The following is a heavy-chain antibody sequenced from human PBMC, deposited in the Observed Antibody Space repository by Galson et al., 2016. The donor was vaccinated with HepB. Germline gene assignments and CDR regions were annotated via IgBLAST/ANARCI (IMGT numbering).Heavy chain of an antibody. V-gene: IGHV3-11*05. CDR2: ISSSRSYT. CDR1: GFTFSDYY. Sequence: SLRLSCAASGFTFSDYYMSWIRQAPGKGLEWVSYISSSRSYTKYAGSVKGRFTISRDNAKNSLYLQMNSLRAEDTAVYYCARDGSSRSSPNGFDIWGQGTMVTVSS. J-gene: IGHJ3*02. D-gene: IGHD6-13*01. CDR3: ARDGSSRSSPNGFDI.